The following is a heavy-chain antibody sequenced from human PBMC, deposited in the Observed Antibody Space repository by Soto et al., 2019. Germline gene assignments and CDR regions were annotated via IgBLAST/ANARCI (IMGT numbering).Heavy chain of an antibody. Sequence: SETLSLTCTVSGGSVSSGSYYWSWIRQPPGKRLEWIGYIYYGGSTNYNPSLKSRVTISVDTSKNQFSLKLSSVTAADTAVYYCARGGYYDYFDYWGQGTLVTVSS. CDR1: GGSVSSGSYY. CDR2: IYYGGST. CDR3: ARGGYYDYFDY. D-gene: IGHD3-22*01. V-gene: IGHV4-61*01. J-gene: IGHJ4*02.